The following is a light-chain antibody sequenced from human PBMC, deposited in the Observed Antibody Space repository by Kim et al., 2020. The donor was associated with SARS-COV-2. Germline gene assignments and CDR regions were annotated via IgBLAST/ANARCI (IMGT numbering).Light chain of an antibody. CDR2: VNRDGSH. Sequence: QLELTQSPSASASLGASVKLTCTLSSGHSSYAIAWHQQQPEKGPRYLMKVNRDGSHTKGDGIPDRFSGSRSGAERYLTISSLQSEDEADYYCQTWDTGIRVFGGGTQLTVL. J-gene: IGLJ3*02. V-gene: IGLV4-69*01. CDR1: SGHSSYA. CDR3: QTWDTGIRV.